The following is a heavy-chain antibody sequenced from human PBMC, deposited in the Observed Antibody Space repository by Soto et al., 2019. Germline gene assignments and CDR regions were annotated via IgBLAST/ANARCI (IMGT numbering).Heavy chain of an antibody. Sequence: QVQLQESGPNLVKPSGTLSLTCVITNASISSSNWWSWVRQAPGKGLEWIGEIYPTGRTNYAPSLQSLVTMSIDKSHNRFSQRLTSLTAADTAVYYCVRDEARYDMLTGSSLGKAFDIWGQGTMVTVSS. J-gene: IGHJ3*02. CDR2: IYPTGRT. CDR3: VRDEARYDMLTGSSLGKAFDI. CDR1: NASISSSNW. V-gene: IGHV4-4*02. D-gene: IGHD3-9*01.